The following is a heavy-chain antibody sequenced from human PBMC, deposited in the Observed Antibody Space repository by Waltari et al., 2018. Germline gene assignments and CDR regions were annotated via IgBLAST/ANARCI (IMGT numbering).Heavy chain of an antibody. CDR2: IEQSDPP. J-gene: IGHJ3*02. D-gene: IGHD3-16*02. CDR1: GGSFGCFW. V-gene: IGHV4-34*01. CDR3: ARHRHPGHSFDI. Sequence: QFQLHQWGAGVLKPSETLSLTCVVNGGSFGCFWWSWIRQPPGKGLQWIGEIEQSDPPNYKPSLTSRVTISIDTSKNQFYLNLRSVAAADTAVYYCARHRHPGHSFDIWGQGASVLVSS.